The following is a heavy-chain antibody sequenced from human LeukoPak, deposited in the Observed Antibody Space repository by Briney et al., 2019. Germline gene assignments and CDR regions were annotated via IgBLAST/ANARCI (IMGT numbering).Heavy chain of an antibody. CDR1: GYTFTGFY. J-gene: IGHJ3*02. V-gene: IGHV1-2*06. D-gene: IGHD6-13*01. Sequence: ASVKVSCKASGYTFTGFYIHWVRQAPGQGLEWMGRINPNSGGTNYAQKFQGRVTMTRDTSISTAYMELSRLRSDDTAVYYCARGEQQLVAQAFDIWGQGTMVTVSS. CDR3: ARGEQQLVAQAFDI. CDR2: INPNSGGT.